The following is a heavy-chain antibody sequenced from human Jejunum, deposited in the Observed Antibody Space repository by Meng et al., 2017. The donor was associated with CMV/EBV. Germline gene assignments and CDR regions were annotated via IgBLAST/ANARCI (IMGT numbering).Heavy chain of an antibody. D-gene: IGHD2/OR15-2a*01. Sequence: SLSCAVYGGSLSGYYCSWIRQPPGKLLEWIAEINLSGSTNYNPSLGSRATMSLDTSKNQVSLKLTSVTAADAAVYYCARGNIDSRLGYWGQGTLVTVSS. CDR2: INLSGST. V-gene: IGHV4-34*01. CDR1: GGSLSGYY. CDR3: ARGNIDSRLGY. J-gene: IGHJ4*02.